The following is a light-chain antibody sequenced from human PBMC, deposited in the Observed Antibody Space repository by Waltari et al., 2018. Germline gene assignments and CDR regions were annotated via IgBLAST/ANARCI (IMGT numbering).Light chain of an antibody. CDR3: CSYAGSNTWV. J-gene: IGLJ3*02. CDR1: SSDVGCYDL. V-gene: IGLV2-23*01. Sequence: QSALTQPASVSGSPGQSITISCTATSSDVGCYDLVSWYQHHPGKAPKLMIYEDSERPSGVSNRFSGSKSVNTASLTISGLQAEDEADYYCCSYAGSNTWVFGGGTKLTVL. CDR2: EDS.